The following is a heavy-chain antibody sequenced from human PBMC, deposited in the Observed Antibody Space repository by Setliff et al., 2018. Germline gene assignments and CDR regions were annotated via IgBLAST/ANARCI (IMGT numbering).Heavy chain of an antibody. CDR1: GFTFNSYS. J-gene: IGHJ5*02. V-gene: IGHV3-21*01. CDR3: ARDVFDFRTGQAGP. D-gene: IGHD3-3*01. Sequence: GGSLRLSCAASGFTFNSYSMNWVRQAPGKGLEWASFISSNSHYKYYADSLEGRFTTSRDNTKNSLYLQINSLRAEDTAVYYCARDVFDFRTGQAGPWGQGTLVTVSS. CDR2: ISSNSHYK.